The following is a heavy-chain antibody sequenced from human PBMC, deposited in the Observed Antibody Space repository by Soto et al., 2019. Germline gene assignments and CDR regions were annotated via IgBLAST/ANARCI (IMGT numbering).Heavy chain of an antibody. D-gene: IGHD3-3*01. J-gene: IGHJ6*02. V-gene: IGHV3-64*01. Sequence: EVQVVESGGGLVQPGGSLRLSCAASGFTFSSYAMHWVRQAPGKGLEYVSAISSNGGSTYYANSVKGRFTISRDNSKNTLYLQMGSLRAEDMAVYYCARNIYDTYGMDVWGQGTTVTVSS. CDR1: GFTFSSYA. CDR2: ISSNGGST. CDR3: ARNIYDTYGMDV.